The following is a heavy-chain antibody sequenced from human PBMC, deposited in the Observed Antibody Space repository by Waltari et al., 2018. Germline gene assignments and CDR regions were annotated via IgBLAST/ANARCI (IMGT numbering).Heavy chain of an antibody. V-gene: IGHV3-49*04. CDR3: TRGYCSSDSCYHSS. J-gene: IGHJ5*02. CDR1: EFTLGDYA. CDR2: INSEFYGGTT. D-gene: IGHD2-2*01. Sequence: EVQLVESGGGLVQQGRSVRRSCTPSEFTLGDYAVSGVRQAPGKGLEWVGFINSEFYGGTTKYAASVKGRFIMSRDDSKNTAYLQMNSLKTEDTAMYYCTRGYCSSDSCYHSSWGQGTLVTVSS.